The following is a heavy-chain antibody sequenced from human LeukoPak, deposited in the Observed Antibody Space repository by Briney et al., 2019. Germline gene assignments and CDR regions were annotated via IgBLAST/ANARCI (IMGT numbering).Heavy chain of an antibody. Sequence: GGSLRLSCAASGFTFSSYAMSWVRQAPGKGLEWVSAISGSGGSSYYADSVKGRFTISRDNSKNTLYLQMNSLRVEDTAVYYCAKDCFLTYGSDTLPYYCYYGMDVWGQGTTVTVSS. V-gene: IGHV3-23*01. CDR2: ISGSGGSS. CDR1: GFTFSSYA. J-gene: IGHJ6*02. CDR3: AKDCFLTYGSDTLPYYCYYGMDV. D-gene: IGHD3-10*01.